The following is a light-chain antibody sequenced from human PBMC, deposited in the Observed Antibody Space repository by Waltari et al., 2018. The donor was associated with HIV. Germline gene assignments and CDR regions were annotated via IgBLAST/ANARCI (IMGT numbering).Light chain of an antibody. CDR2: DVS. CDR1: SSDVGGYNY. J-gene: IGLJ2*01. CDR3: SSYAGRNNVV. V-gene: IGLV2-8*01. Sequence: QSALTQPPSASGSPGQSVTISCTGTSSDVGGYNYASWYQQHPGKAPKLMIYDVSKRPSGVPDRFSGSKSGNTASLTVSGLQAEDEADYYCSSYAGRNNVVFGGGTKVTVL.